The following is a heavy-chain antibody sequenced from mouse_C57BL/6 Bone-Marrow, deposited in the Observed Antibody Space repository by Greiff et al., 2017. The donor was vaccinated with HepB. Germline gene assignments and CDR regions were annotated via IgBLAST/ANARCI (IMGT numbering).Heavy chain of an antibody. CDR2: INPNNGGT. CDR3: ARLNYYGSSYGYYAMDY. D-gene: IGHD1-1*01. CDR1: GYTFTDYY. J-gene: IGHJ4*01. V-gene: IGHV1-26*01. Sequence: EVQLQQSGPELVKPGASVKISCKASGYTFTDYYMNWVKQSHGKSLEWIGDINPNNGGTSYNQKFKGKATLTVDKSSSTAYMELRSLTSEDSAVYYCARLNYYGSSYGYYAMDYWGQGTSVTVSS.